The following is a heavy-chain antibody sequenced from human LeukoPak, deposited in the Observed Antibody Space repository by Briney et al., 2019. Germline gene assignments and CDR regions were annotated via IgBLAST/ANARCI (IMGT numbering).Heavy chain of an antibody. CDR3: ARSIIVVVAAGALDI. D-gene: IGHD2-21*02. J-gene: IGHJ3*02. V-gene: IGHV4-4*07. CDR2: IYTSGST. CDR1: GGSISSYY. Sequence: SETLSLTCTVSGGSISSYYWSWIRQPAGKGLEWIGRIYTSGSTKNNPSLKSRVTMSADTSKNQLSLKLSSVTAADTAVYYCARSIIVVVAAGALDIWGQGTMVTVSS.